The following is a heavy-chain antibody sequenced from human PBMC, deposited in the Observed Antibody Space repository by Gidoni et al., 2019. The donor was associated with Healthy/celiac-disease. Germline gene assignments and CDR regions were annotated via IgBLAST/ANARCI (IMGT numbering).Heavy chain of an antibody. CDR1: GFTFSSYG. Sequence: QVQLVESGGGVVQPGRSLRLSCAASGFTFSSYGMHWVRQAPGTGLEWVAVISYDGSNKYYADSVKGRFTISRDNSKNTLYLQMNSLRAEDTAVYYCAKDGDYGDRRTGAGAFDIWGQGTMVTVSS. CDR2: ISYDGSNK. V-gene: IGHV3-30*18. D-gene: IGHD4-17*01. J-gene: IGHJ3*02. CDR3: AKDGDYGDRRTGAGAFDI.